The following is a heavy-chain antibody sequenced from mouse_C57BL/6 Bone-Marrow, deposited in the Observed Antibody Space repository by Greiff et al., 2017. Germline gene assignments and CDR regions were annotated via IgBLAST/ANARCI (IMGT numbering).Heavy chain of an antibody. J-gene: IGHJ2*01. CDR3: ARDAY. CDR2: IDPSDSYT. V-gene: IGHV1-50*01. Sequence: QVQLKQPGAELVKPGASVKLSCKASGYTFTSYWMQWVKQRPGQGLEWIGEIDPSDSYTNYNQKFKGKATLTVDTSSSTAYMQLSSLTSEDSAVYYWARDAYWGQGTTLTVSS. CDR1: GYTFTSYW.